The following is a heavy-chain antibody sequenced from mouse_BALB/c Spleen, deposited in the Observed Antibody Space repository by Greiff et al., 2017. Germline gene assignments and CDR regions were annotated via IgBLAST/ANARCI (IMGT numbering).Heavy chain of an antibody. Sequence: EVMLVESGGGLVKPGGSLKLSCAASGFAFSSYDMSWVRQTPEKRLEWVAYISSGGGSTYYPDTVKGRFTISRDNAKNTLYLQMSSLKSEDTAMYYCARHGMGRRYFDYWGQGTTVTVSA. CDR2: ISSGGGST. V-gene: IGHV5-12-1*01. D-gene: IGHD4-1*01. J-gene: IGHJ2*01. CDR1: GFAFSSYD. CDR3: ARHGMGRRYFDY.